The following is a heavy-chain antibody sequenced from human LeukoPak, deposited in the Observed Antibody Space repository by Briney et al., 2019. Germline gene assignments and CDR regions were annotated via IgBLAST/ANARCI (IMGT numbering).Heavy chain of an antibody. CDR2: IGSTET. D-gene: IGHD1-1*01. Sequence: ETLSLTCAVYGGSFSGYYWSWIRQPPGKGLEWVSTIGSTETYYADPVKGRFTISRDNSRNTLYLQMNTLRAEDTAVYYCAKDSTDHNGIYDAFDIWGQGTLVTVSS. J-gene: IGHJ3*02. CDR1: GGSFSGYY. CDR3: AKDSTDHNGIYDAFDI. V-gene: IGHV3-23*01.